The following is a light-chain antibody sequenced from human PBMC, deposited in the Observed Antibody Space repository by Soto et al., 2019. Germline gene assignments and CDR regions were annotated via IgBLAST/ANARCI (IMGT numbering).Light chain of an antibody. CDR3: QQYNNWPLT. Sequence: EIVMTQSPATLSVSPGERATLSCRASQSVNNNLAWYQQKPGQAPRLLIYGASARATGIPARFSGSGSGTEFTRTSSRLQSEDFAVYYCQQYNNWPLTFGGGTNVDIK. CDR2: GAS. J-gene: IGKJ4*01. V-gene: IGKV3-15*01. CDR1: QSVNNN.